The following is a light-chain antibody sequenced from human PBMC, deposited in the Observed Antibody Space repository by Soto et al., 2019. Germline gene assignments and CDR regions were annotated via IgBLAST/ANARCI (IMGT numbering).Light chain of an antibody. J-gene: IGKJ3*01. V-gene: IGKV1-5*03. Sequence: DIQMTQSPSTLSASAGDRVTITCRASQSINSWLAWYQQKPGKAPRLLIYRASSLEGGVPSRFSGSGSGAEFTLTISSLQPDDFATYYCQHYDSYSGTFGPGTKVDIK. CDR2: RAS. CDR3: QHYDSYSGT. CDR1: QSINSW.